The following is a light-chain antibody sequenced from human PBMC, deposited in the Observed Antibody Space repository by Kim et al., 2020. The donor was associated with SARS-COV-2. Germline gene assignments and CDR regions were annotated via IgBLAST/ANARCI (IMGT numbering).Light chain of an antibody. CDR1: QSVFYGPNNKNS. V-gene: IGKV4-1*01. Sequence: RATINCKSSQSVFYGPNNKNSLAWYQQKPGQPPKLLIYWASTRESGVPDRFIGSGSGTDFTLTISSLQAEDVAVYYCQHYYGPLTFGGVTKVDIK. J-gene: IGKJ4*01. CDR3: QHYYGPLT. CDR2: WAS.